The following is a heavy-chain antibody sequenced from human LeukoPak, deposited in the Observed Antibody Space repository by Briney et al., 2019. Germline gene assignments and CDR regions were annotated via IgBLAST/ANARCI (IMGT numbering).Heavy chain of an antibody. CDR2: IYSGGST. Sequence: GGSLRLSCAASGFTFSRYEMNWVRQAPGKGLEWVSVIYSGGSTYYADSVKGRFTISRDNSKNTLYLQMNSLRAEDTAVYYCARAYCGGDCYFPYYFDYWGQGTLVTVSS. V-gene: IGHV3-66*01. CDR3: ARAYCGGDCYFPYYFDY. D-gene: IGHD2-21*02. J-gene: IGHJ4*02. CDR1: GFTFSRYE.